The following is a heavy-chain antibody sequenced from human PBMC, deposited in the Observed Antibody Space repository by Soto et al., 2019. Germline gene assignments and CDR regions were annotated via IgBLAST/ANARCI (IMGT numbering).Heavy chain of an antibody. Sequence: EVQLVESGGGLVKPGGSLRLSCAASGCTLSSYSMNWVRQAPGKGLEWVSSINYKSHIDYADSVKGRFTISRDNAKNSLYLQMNSLRAEDTAVYFCARDLIYAGYYYYMDVWGIGTTVTVSS. V-gene: IGHV3-21*01. J-gene: IGHJ6*03. CDR1: GCTLSSYS. CDR3: ARDLIYAGYYYYMDV. CDR2: INYKSHI. D-gene: IGHD3-10*01.